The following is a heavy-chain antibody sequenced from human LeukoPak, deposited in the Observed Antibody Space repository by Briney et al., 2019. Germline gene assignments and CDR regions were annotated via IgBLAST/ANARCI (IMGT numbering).Heavy chain of an antibody. CDR2: MNPNSGNT. D-gene: IGHD1-26*01. V-gene: IGHV1-8*01. J-gene: IGHJ4*02. CDR1: GYTFTSDD. Sequence: ASVKVSCKASGYTFTSDDINWVRQATGQGLEWMGWMNPNSGNTGYAQKFQGRVTMARNTSISTAYMELSSLRSEDTAVYYCARGLPYSGSYSFDYWGQGTLVTVSS. CDR3: ARGLPYSGSYSFDY.